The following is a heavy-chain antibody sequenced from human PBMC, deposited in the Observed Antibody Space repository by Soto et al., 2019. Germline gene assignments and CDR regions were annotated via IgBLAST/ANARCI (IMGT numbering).Heavy chain of an antibody. D-gene: IGHD3-22*01. CDR3: ARGSDGLVPYYFDY. Sequence: AAVKVSCKASGYTFSSHATHWVRQAPGQRLEWMGWINGGNGDTKYSQKFQDRVTITRDTSASTAYMELRSLRSEDTAVYYCARGSDGLVPYYFDYWGQGTPVTVSS. J-gene: IGHJ4*02. V-gene: IGHV1-3*01. CDR2: INGGNGDT. CDR1: GYTFSSHA.